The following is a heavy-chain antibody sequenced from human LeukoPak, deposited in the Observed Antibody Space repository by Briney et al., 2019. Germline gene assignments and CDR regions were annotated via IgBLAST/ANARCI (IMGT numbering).Heavy chain of an antibody. CDR3: AREEDLAYCGGDCSPGGMDV. V-gene: IGHV4-30-4*01. CDR1: GGSISSGDYY. J-gene: IGHJ6*02. CDR2: IYYSGST. Sequence: SETLSLTCTVSGGSISSGDYYWGWIRQPPGKGLEWIGYIYYSGSTYYNPSLKSRVTISVDTSKNQFSLKLSSVTAADTAVYYCAREEDLAYCGGDCSPGGMDVWGQGTTVTVSS. D-gene: IGHD2-21*02.